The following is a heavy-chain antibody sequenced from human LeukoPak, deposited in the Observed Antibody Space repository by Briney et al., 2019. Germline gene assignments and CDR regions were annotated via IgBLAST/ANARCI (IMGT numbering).Heavy chain of an antibody. J-gene: IGHJ4*02. V-gene: IGHV3-74*01. Sequence: GGSLRLSCAASGFTFSSYWMHWVRQAPGKGLVWVSRINSDGSSTIHADSVKGRFSVSRDSSKNTLSLQMNSLRADDTAVYYCARGSGSGWPLDFWGQGTLVTVSS. CDR2: INSDGSST. CDR3: ARGSGSGWPLDF. CDR1: GFTFSSYW. D-gene: IGHD6-19*01.